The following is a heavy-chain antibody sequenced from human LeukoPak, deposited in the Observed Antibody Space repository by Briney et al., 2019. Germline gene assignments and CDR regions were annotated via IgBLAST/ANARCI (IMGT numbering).Heavy chain of an antibody. CDR1: GGSISSYY. D-gene: IGHD3-3*02. J-gene: IGHJ4*02. CDR2: IYYSGST. V-gene: IGHV4-59*01. CDR3: ARLSNFGIYYFDY. Sequence: SSETLSLTCTVSGGSISSYYWSWIRQPPGKGLEFIGYIYYSGSTNYNPSLKNRVTIPVDTSKTQFSLKLSSVTAADTAVYYCARLSNFGIYYFDYWGQGTLVTVSS.